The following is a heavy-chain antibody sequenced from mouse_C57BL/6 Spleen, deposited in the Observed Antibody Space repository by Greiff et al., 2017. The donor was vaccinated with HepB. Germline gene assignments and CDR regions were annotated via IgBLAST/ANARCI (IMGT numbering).Heavy chain of an antibody. J-gene: IGHJ2*01. CDR2: ISSGSSTI. V-gene: IGHV5-17*01. Sequence: EVMLVESGGGLVKPGGSLKLSCAASGFTFSDYGMHWVRQAPEKGLEWVAYISSGSSTIYYADTVKGRFTISRDNAKNTLFLQMTSLRSEDTAMYYCATSITTVVSFDYWGQGTTLTVSS. D-gene: IGHD1-1*01. CDR3: ATSITTVVSFDY. CDR1: GFTFSDYG.